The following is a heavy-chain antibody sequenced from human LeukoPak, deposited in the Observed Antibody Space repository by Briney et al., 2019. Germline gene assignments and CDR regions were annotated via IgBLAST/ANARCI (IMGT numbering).Heavy chain of an antibody. CDR3: ARGPYSSNWYVDY. J-gene: IGHJ4*02. V-gene: IGHV3-48*03. Sequence: GGSLRLSCAASGFTLSSYEMNWVRLALGKGLEWISYISRTGNSIYYADSVKGRFTISRDGAKNSLYLQMNSLRAEDTAVYYCARGPYSSNWYVDYWGQGTLVTVAS. CDR1: GFTLSSYE. CDR2: ISRTGNSI. D-gene: IGHD6-13*01.